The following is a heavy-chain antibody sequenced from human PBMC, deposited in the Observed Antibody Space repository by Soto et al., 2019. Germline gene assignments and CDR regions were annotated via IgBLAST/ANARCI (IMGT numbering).Heavy chain of an antibody. V-gene: IGHV3-30-3*01. D-gene: IGHD4-4*01. CDR2: ISYDGSNK. J-gene: IGHJ6*02. Sequence: GGSLRLSCAASGFTFSSYAMHWVRQAPGKGLEWVAVISYDGSNKYYADSVKGRFTISRDNSRNTLYLQMNSLRAEDTAVYYCARGLTVTKKYYYYGMDVWGQGTTVTVSS. CDR1: GFTFSSYA. CDR3: ARGLTVTKKYYYYGMDV.